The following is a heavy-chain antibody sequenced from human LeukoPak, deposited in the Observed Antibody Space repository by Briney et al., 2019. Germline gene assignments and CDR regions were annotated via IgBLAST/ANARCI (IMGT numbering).Heavy chain of an antibody. V-gene: IGHV3-30-3*01. J-gene: IGHJ4*02. CDR2: ISYDGSNK. D-gene: IGHD6-13*01. CDR1: GFTFSSYA. CDR3: ARDGEQQLAEDDY. Sequence: GGSLRLSCAASGFTFSSYAMHWVRQAPGKGLEWVAVISYDGSNKYYADSVKGRFTISRDNAKNSLYLQMNSLRAEDTAVYYCARDGEQQLAEDDYWGQGTLVTVSS.